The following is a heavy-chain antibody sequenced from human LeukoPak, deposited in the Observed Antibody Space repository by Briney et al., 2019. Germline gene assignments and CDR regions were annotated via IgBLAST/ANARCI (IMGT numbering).Heavy chain of an antibody. CDR3: AKLYSSSWLGY. CDR2: ISGSGGST. V-gene: IGHV3-23*01. J-gene: IGHJ4*02. D-gene: IGHD6-13*01. Sequence: GGSLRLSCAASGFTFSSYAMSWVRQAPGKGLEWVSVISGSGGSTYYADSVKGRFTISRDNSKNTLYLQMNSLRAEDTAVYYCAKLYSSSWLGYWGQGTLVTVSS. CDR1: GFTFSSYA.